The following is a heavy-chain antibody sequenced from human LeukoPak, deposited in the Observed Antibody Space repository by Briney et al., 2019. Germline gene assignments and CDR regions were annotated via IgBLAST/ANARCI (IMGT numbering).Heavy chain of an antibody. CDR3: AKRSISGWPHPLGY. CDR2: ISGSGGSA. CDR1: GFTFSSYA. V-gene: IGHV3-23*01. Sequence: GGSLRLSCAASGFTFSSYAMSWVRQAPGKGLEWVSAISGSGGSAYYADSVKGRFTISRDNSKNTLYLQMNSLRAEDTAVYYCAKRSISGWPHPLGYWGQGTLVTVSS. D-gene: IGHD6-19*01. J-gene: IGHJ4*02.